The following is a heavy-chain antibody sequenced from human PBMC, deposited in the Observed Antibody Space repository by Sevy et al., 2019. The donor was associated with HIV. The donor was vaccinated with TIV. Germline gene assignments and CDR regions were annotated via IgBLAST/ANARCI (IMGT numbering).Heavy chain of an antibody. J-gene: IGHJ5*02. CDR3: ARGAGVVVRDWFDP. CDR1: GGSISSSSYY. V-gene: IGHV4-39*01. CDR2: IYFSEST. Sequence: SETLSLTCTVSGGSISSSSYYWGWIRQPPGKGLEWIGSIYFSESTYYNPSLKSLATMSEDTSKNQFSLKLSSVTAAETAVYYCARGAGVVVRDWFDPWGQGTLVTVSS. D-gene: IGHD3-22*01.